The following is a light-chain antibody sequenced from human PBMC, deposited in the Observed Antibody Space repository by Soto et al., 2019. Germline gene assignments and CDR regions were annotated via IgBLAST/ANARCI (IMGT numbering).Light chain of an antibody. J-gene: IGKJ1*01. CDR1: QSIRSPF. CDR2: GAS. V-gene: IGKV3-20*01. CDR3: FSDGWT. Sequence: EIVLTQSPATLSLSPGERATLSCRASQSIRSPFLGGYQQKPGQAPRLFIHGASRRATGIPDSFSGRGTGTYFTLTYTRLEPEHFAVYYCFSDGWTFGQGTKAQ.